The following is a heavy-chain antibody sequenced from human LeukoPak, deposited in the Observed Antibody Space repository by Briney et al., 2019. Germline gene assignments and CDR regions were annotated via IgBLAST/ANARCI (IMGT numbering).Heavy chain of an antibody. Sequence: SETLSLTCTVSGDSISSSSSYWGWIRQPPGKGLEFIGSIYYSGSTYYNPSLKSRVTISVDTSKNQFSLKLSSVTAADTAVYYCARDGRGLGFYYYYMDVWGKGTTVTVSS. V-gene: IGHV4-39*07. J-gene: IGHJ6*03. CDR1: GDSISSSSSY. CDR2: IYYSGST. CDR3: ARDGRGLGFYYYYMDV.